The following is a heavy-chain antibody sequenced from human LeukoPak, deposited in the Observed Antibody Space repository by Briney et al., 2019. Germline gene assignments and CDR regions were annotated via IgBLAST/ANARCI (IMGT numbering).Heavy chain of an antibody. CDR2: MNTDGRIT. J-gene: IGHJ4*01. D-gene: IGHD1-26*01. CDR1: GFPFSNYW. V-gene: IGHV3-74*01. CDR3: VRDLTGALDY. Sequence: GGSLRLSCAASGFPFSNYWMHWVRQVPGEGLVRVSRMNTDGRITSYADSVKGRFTISRDNAKNVLFLQMNSLRAEDSAVNYCVRDLTGALDYWGQGTLVTVSS.